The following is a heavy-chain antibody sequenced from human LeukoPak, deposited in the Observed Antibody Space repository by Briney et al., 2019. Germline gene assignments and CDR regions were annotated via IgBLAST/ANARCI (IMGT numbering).Heavy chain of an antibody. Sequence: PGGSLRLSCAASGFTFSTYSMNWVRQSPGKGLEWVSYIRSSSSIIHYAGSVKGRFTISRDNAKSSLYLQMNSLRDEDTAVYYCARNLYDFLTGFDSWGQGTLVTVSS. CDR2: IRSSSSII. J-gene: IGHJ4*02. CDR1: GFTFSTYS. CDR3: ARNLYDFLTGFDS. V-gene: IGHV3-48*02. D-gene: IGHD3-9*01.